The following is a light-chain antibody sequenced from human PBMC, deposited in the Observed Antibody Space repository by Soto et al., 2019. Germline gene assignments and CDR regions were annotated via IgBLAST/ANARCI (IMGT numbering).Light chain of an antibody. V-gene: IGKV3-15*01. Sequence: EIVMTQSPATLSVSPGERATLSCRASESVNNNLAWYQQKPGQAPRPLIYFASTRATGIPARFSGSGSGTEFTLTISSLQSEDFAVYYCQQYNKWPLTFGGGTKVETK. CDR2: FAS. J-gene: IGKJ4*01. CDR1: ESVNNN. CDR3: QQYNKWPLT.